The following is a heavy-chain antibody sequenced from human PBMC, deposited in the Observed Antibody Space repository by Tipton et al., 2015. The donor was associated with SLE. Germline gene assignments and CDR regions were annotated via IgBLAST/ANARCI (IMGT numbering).Heavy chain of an antibody. CDR3: ATLRTPLASPYFFDY. V-gene: IGHV5-51*03. D-gene: IGHD3-16*01. CDR1: GYTFRNSW. CDR2: LHPGDSDT. Sequence: VQLVQSGAEVKKPGESLKISCKASGYTFRNSWVGWVRQKPGKGLEWMGILHPGDSDTKYSPSFQGQVSISADISINTAYLQWGSLKASDTAMYYCATLRTPLASPYFFDYWGLGTLVTVSS. J-gene: IGHJ4*02.